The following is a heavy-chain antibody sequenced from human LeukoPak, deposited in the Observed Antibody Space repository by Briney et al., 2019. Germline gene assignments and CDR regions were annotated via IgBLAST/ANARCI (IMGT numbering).Heavy chain of an antibody. D-gene: IGHD2-15*01. J-gene: IGHJ4*02. V-gene: IGHV4-4*07. Sequence: NPSETLSLTCTVSGGSISSYYWSWIRQPAGKGLEWIGRIYTSGSTNYNPSLKSRVTMSVDTSKNQFSLKLSSVTAADTAVYYCARGGYCSGGSCYSDFDYWGQGTLVTVSS. CDR3: ARGGYCSGGSCYSDFDY. CDR2: IYTSGST. CDR1: GGSISSYY.